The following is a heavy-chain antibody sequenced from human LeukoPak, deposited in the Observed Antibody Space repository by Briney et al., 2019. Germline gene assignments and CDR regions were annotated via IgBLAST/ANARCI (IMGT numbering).Heavy chain of an antibody. CDR3: ARGQNYVDYGPGYYMDV. J-gene: IGHJ6*03. CDR1: GGSFSGYY. D-gene: IGHD4-17*01. Sequence: SETLSLTCAVYGGSFSGYYWSWIRQPPGKGLDWIEEINHSGSTNYNPSLKSRVTISVDTSKNQFSLKLSSVTAADTAVYYCARGQNYVDYGPGYYMDVWGKGTTVIVSS. V-gene: IGHV4-34*01. CDR2: INHSGST.